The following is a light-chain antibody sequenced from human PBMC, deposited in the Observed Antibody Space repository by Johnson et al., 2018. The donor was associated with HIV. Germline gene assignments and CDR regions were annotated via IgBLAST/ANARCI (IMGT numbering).Light chain of an antibody. CDR1: SSNIGNNY. J-gene: IGLJ1*01. Sequence: QSLLTQPPSVSAAPGQKVTISCSGSSSNIGNNYVSWYQQLPETAPKLLIYDNNKRPSAIPDRFSGSKSGTSATLGITGLQTGDEAGYYCGTWDSSLSAYVFGTWPKVTVL. V-gene: IGLV1-51*01. CDR2: DNN. CDR3: GTWDSSLSAYV.